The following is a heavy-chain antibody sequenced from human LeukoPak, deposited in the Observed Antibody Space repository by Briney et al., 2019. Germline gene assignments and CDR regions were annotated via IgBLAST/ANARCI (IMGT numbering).Heavy chain of an antibody. CDR1: GFTFSSYG. Sequence: GGSLRLSCAASGFTFSSYGMHWVRQAPAKGRGWVAFIRYDGSNKYYADSVKGRFTISRDNSKNTLYLQMNSLRAEDTAVYYCAKDGLGLDFWSGYPNYFDYWGQGTLVTVSS. D-gene: IGHD3-3*01. J-gene: IGHJ4*02. CDR3: AKDGLGLDFWSGYPNYFDY. CDR2: IRYDGSNK. V-gene: IGHV3-30*02.